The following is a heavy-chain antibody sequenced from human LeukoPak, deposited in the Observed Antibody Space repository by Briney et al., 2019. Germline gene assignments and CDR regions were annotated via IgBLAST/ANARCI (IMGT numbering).Heavy chain of an antibody. Sequence: PSETLSLTCTVSGGSISSGYYYWSWIRQPPGKGLEWIGYIYYSGSTNYNPSLKSRVTISVDTSKNQFSLKLSSVTAADTAVYYCARGLDYGGNSNAFDIWGQGTMVTVSS. CDR3: ARGLDYGGNSNAFDI. CDR1: GGSISSGYYY. CDR2: IYYSGST. V-gene: IGHV4-61*01. D-gene: IGHD4-23*01. J-gene: IGHJ3*02.